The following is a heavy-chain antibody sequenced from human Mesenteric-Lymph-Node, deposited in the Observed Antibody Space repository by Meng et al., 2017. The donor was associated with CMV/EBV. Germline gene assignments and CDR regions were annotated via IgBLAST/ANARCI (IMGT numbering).Heavy chain of an antibody. CDR1: GFTVSSKY. J-gene: IGHJ5*02. Sequence: GESLKISCAASGFTVSSKYMRWVRQAPGKGLEWVSGISGSGGSTYYADSVKGRFTISRDSSKKTLYLQMNSLRVDDTAVYYCAKDRYYYDSRSWFDPWGQGTLVTVSS. CDR2: ISGSGGST. CDR3: AKDRYYYDSRSWFDP. V-gene: IGHV3-23*01. D-gene: IGHD3-22*01.